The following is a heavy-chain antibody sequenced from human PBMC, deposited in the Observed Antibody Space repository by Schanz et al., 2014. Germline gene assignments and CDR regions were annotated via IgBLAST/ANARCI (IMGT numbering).Heavy chain of an antibody. Sequence: EVQLLESGGGLVQPGGSLRLSCAASGFTFSSYWMHWVRQAPGKGLEWVSAISGSGGSAYYADSVKGRFTISRDSSKNTLYLQMNSLRPEDTAVYYCARIGGSVFDYWAQGTLVTVSS. V-gene: IGHV3-23*01. CDR1: GFTFSSYW. J-gene: IGHJ4*02. CDR2: ISGSGGSA. CDR3: ARIGGSVFDY. D-gene: IGHD3-10*01.